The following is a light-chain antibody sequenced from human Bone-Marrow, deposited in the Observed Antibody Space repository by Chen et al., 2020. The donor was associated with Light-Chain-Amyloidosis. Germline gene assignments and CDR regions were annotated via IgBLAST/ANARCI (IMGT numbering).Light chain of an antibody. CDR3: SSYTITNTLV. Sequence: QSALTQPASVSGSPGQSITLSCTGTSSDVGGDNHVSWYQQHPDKAPKLMIYEVTNRPSWVPDRFSSSKSDNTASLTISGLQTEDEADYFCSSYTITNTLVFGSGTRVTVL. CDR1: SSDVGGDNH. CDR2: EVT. V-gene: IGLV2-14*01. J-gene: IGLJ1*01.